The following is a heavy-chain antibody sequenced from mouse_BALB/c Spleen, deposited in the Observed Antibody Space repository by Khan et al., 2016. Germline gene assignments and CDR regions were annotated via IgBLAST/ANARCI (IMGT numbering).Heavy chain of an antibody. CDR1: GYSITSDYA. CDR2: ISYSGST. CDR3: ARTPTAYYTMDY. D-gene: IGHD1-2*01. Sequence: EVQLQESGPGLVKPSQSLSLTCTVTGYSITSDYAWNWIRQFPGNKLEWMGYISYSGSTRYYPSLKSRISFTRDTSKNQFFLQLNYVTTEETATYYCARTPTAYYTMDYWGQGTSVTVSS. V-gene: IGHV3-2*02. J-gene: IGHJ4*01.